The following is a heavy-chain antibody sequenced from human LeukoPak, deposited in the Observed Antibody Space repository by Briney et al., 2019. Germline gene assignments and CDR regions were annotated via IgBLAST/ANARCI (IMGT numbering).Heavy chain of an antibody. CDR3: ASGAYCGGDCYPSFDY. CDR1: GYTFTGYY. V-gene: IGHV1-18*04. D-gene: IGHD2-21*02. J-gene: IGHJ4*02. Sequence: ASVKVSCKASGYTFTGYYMHWVRQAPGQGLEWMGWISAYNGNTNYAQKLQGRVTMTTDTSTSTAYMELRSLRSDDTAVYYCASGAYCGGDCYPSFDYWGQGTLVTVSS. CDR2: ISAYNGNT.